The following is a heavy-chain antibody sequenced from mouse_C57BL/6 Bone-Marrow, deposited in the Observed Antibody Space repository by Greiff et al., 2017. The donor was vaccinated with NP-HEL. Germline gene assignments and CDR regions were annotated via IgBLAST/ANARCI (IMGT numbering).Heavy chain of an antibody. V-gene: IGHV1-81*01. Sequence: QVQLQQSGAELARPGASVKLSCKASGYTFTSYGISWVKQRTGQGLEWIGEIYPRSGNTYYNEKFKGKATLSADKSYSTAYMELRSLTSEDAAVYFCARAGYGSSYYVDYWGQGTTRTVSS. CDR1: GYTFTSYG. CDR3: ARAGYGSSYYVDY. J-gene: IGHJ2*01. D-gene: IGHD1-1*01. CDR2: IYPRSGNT.